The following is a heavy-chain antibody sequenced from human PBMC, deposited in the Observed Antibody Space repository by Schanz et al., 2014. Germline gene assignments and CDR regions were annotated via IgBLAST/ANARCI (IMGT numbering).Heavy chain of an antibody. J-gene: IGHJ4*02. CDR3: ARVFGGYGPAGALDY. D-gene: IGHD5-12*01. CDR1: GYTTFTDYY. Sequence: QVQLVQSGAEVKKPGASVKVSCKASGYTTFTDYYIHWVRQAPGQGLEWMGWINPNSGDTNYAQKFQGCVTMPRDTSISTAYMELSRLKSDDTAVYYCARVFGGYGPAGALDYWGQGTLVTVSS. CDR2: INPNSGDT. V-gene: IGHV1-2*04.